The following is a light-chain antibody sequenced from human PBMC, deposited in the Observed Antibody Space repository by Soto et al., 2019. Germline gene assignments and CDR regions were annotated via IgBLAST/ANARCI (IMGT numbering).Light chain of an antibody. Sequence: QSVLTQPPSVSESPRQRVTISCSGSSSNVGNNDVIWYHQLPANAPKLLIYYDDLLPSWVSYRFSGSKSGTSAALAISGLQSADEADDYCAVWDDSLNGVVFGGGTKLTVL. CDR2: YDD. J-gene: IGLJ2*01. CDR3: AVWDDSLNGVV. CDR1: SSNVGNND. V-gene: IGLV1-36*01.